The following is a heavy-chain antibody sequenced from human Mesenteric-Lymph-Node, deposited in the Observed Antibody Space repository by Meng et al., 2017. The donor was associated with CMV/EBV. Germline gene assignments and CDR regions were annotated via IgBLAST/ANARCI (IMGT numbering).Heavy chain of an antibody. CDR3: AKDATVYYDFWSGPPYYYSGMDV. Sequence: GESLKISCAASGFTFSSYAMSWVRQVPGKGLEWVSAISGSGGSTYYADSVKGRFTISRDNSKNTLYLQMNSLRAEDTAVYYCAKDATVYYDFWSGPPYYYSGMDVWGQGTTVTVSS. CDR1: GFTFSSYA. CDR2: ISGSGGST. V-gene: IGHV3-23*01. J-gene: IGHJ6*02. D-gene: IGHD3-3*01.